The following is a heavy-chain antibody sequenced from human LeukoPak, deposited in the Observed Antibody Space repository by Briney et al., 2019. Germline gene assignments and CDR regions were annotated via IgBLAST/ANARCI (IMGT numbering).Heavy chain of an antibody. J-gene: IGHJ6*02. CDR3: ARAPPYSSASWGYYGMDV. D-gene: IGHD6-6*01. CDR2: ISYDGSNK. CDR1: GFTFDDYA. V-gene: IGHV3-30*14. Sequence: GGSLRLSCAASGFTFDDYAMHWVRQAPGKGLEWVAVISYDGSNKYYADSVKGRFTISRENAKNSLYLQMNSLRAGDTAVYYCARAPPYSSASWGYYGMDVWGQGTTVTVSS.